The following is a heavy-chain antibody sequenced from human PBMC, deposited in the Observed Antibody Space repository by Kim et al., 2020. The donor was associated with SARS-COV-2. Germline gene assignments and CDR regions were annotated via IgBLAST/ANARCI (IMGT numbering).Heavy chain of an antibody. CDR2: INPNSGGT. V-gene: IGHV1-2*02. D-gene: IGHD3-10*01. J-gene: IGHJ6*02. CDR3: ARTYGSGSFPYYYYYGMDV. Sequence: ASVKVSCKASGYTFTGYYMHWVRQAPGQGLEWMGWINPNSGGTNYAQKFQGRVTMTRDTSISTAYMELSRLRSDDTAVYYCARTYGSGSFPYYYYYGMDVGGQGTTVTVSS. CDR1: GYTFTGYY.